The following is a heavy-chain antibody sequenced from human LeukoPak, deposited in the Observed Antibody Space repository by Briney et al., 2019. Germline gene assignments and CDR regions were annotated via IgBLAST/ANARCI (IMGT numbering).Heavy chain of an antibody. V-gene: IGHV1-24*01. CDR1: GYTLTELS. Sequence: GASVKVSCKVSGYTLTELSMHWVRQAPGKGLEWMGGFDPEDGETIYAQKFQGRVTMTEDTSTDTAYMELSSLRSEDTAVYYCATDSTGSSWYWDWFDPWGQGTLVTVSS. CDR3: ATDSTGSSWYWDWFDP. J-gene: IGHJ5*02. D-gene: IGHD6-13*01. CDR2: FDPEDGET.